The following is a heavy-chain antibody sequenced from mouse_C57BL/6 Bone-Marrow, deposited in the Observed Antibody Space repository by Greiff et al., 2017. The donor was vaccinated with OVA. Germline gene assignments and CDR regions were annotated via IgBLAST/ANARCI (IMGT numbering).Heavy chain of an antibody. CDR2: ISSGSSTI. J-gene: IGHJ4*01. V-gene: IGHV5-17*01. CDR1: GFTFSDYG. D-gene: IGHD1-1*01. CDR3: AIYYYGSSYENAMDY. Sequence: EVKLVESGGGLVKPGGSLKLSCAASGFTFSDYGMHWVRQAPEKGLEWVAYISSGSSTIYYADTVKGRFTISRDNAKNTLFLQMTSLRSEDTAMYYCAIYYYGSSYENAMDYWGQGTSVTVSS.